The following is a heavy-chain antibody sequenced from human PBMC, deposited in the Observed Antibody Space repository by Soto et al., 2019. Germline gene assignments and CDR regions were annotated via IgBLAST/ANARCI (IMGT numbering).Heavy chain of an antibody. CDR2: INPSGGST. J-gene: IGHJ4*02. V-gene: IGHV1-46*03. CDR1: GYTFTSYY. CDR3: ARVYCSGGSCYSVDY. D-gene: IGHD2-15*01. Sequence: ASVKVSCKASGYTFTSYYMHWVRQAPGQGLEWMGIINPSGGSTSYAQKFQGRVTMTRDTSTSTVYMELSSLRSEDTAVYYCARVYCSGGSCYSVDYWGQGTMVTVSS.